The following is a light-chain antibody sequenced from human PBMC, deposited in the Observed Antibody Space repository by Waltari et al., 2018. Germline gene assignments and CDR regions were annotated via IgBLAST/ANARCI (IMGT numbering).Light chain of an antibody. CDR3: QVWDSNSDLEV. CDR2: DNT. V-gene: IGLV3-21*02. CDR1: DLGSKS. J-gene: IGLJ1*01. Sequence: SYVLSQPPPVPLPPGQTAMTPCGGNDLGSKSEHWYQQNPGQAPVLVVFDNTNPPSGLPERFSGSSSGNTATLAICSVDAEDEADYYCQVWDSNSDLEVFGTETKVTAL.